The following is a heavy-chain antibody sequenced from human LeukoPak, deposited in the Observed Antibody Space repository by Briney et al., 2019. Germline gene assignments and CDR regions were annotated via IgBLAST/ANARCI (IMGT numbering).Heavy chain of an antibody. CDR1: GFSISSYG. CDR3: VKGTSGTYSWNHFDY. CDR2: ISDDGKTK. D-gene: IGHD1-26*01. J-gene: IGHJ4*02. Sequence: PGGSLRLSCAASGFSISSYGMHWVRQAPGKGLEWVTVISDDGKTKYYADSVKGRFTISRDTSKNTLYLQMNSLRGEDTALYYCVKGTSGTYSWNHFDYWGQGTLVTVSS. V-gene: IGHV3-30*18.